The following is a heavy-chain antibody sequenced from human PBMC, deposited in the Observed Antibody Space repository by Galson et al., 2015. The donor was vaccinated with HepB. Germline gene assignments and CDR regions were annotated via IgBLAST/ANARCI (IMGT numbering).Heavy chain of an antibody. Sequence: WIRQPPGTGLEWIGAINYNGKTYHNPSLKSRITVSVDTPDNQFSLKLNSVTAADTALYYCARHFIGDTYYIGAFDIWGQGTMITVSS. CDR2: INYNGKT. D-gene: IGHD3-10*01. V-gene: IGHV4-39*01. J-gene: IGHJ3*02. CDR3: ARHFIGDTYYIGAFDI.